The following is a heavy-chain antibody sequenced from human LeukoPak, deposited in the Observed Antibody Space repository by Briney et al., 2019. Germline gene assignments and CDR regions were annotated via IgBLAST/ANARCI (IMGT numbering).Heavy chain of an antibody. CDR3: ARSLVRENYYDSSDQNWFDP. CDR2: ISAYNGNT. V-gene: IGHV1-18*01. D-gene: IGHD3-22*01. CDR1: GYTFTSYG. Sequence: ASVKVSCKASGYTFTSYGISWVRQAPGQGLEWMGWISAYNGNTNYAQKLQGRVTMTTDTSTSTAYMELRSLRSDDTAVYYCARSLVRENYYDSSDQNWFDPWGQGTLVTVSS. J-gene: IGHJ5*02.